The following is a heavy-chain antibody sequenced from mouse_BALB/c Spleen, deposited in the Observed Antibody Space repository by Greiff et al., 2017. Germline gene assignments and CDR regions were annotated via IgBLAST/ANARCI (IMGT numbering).Heavy chain of an antibody. Sequence: VQLQQSGPELVRPGASVKMSCTASGFTFTSYWMYWVKQSPGQGLEWIGMIDPSNSATRLNQKFKDKATLNVDKSSNTAYMQLSILTAKDSAVYYCSNFADWGQGTLVTVSA. V-gene: IGHV1S127*01. CDR3: SNFAD. CDR1: GFTFTSYW. J-gene: IGHJ3*01. CDR2: IDPSNSAT.